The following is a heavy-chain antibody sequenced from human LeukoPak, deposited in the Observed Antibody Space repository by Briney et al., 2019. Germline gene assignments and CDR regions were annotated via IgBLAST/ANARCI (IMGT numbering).Heavy chain of an antibody. CDR2: ISSNGGST. D-gene: IGHD3-10*01. CDR3: AKDTNYGSDY. V-gene: IGHV3-64*01. J-gene: IGHJ4*02. CDR1: GFTFSSYA. Sequence: GGSLRLSCAASGFTFSSYAMHWVRQAPGKGLEYVSAISSNGGSTYYANSVKGRFTISRDNSKNTLYLQMNSLRVEDTAVYYCAKDTNYGSDYWGQGTLVTVSS.